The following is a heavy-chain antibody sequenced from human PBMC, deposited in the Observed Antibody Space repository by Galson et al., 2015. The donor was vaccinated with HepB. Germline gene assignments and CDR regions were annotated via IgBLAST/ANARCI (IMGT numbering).Heavy chain of an antibody. V-gene: IGHV6-1*01. J-gene: IGHJ4*02. CDR1: GDSVSSNSAA. D-gene: IGHD3-10*01. CDR2: TYYRSKWYN. Sequence: CAISGDSVSSNSAAWNWIRQSPSRGLEWLGRTYYRSKWYNDYAVSVKSRITIDPDTPKNQFSLQLNSVTPEDTAVYYCARDRSGRRSGSFDYWGQGTLVTVSS. CDR3: ARDRSGRRSGSFDY.